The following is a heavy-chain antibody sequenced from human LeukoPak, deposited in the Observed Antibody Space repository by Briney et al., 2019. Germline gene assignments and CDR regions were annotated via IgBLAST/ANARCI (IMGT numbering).Heavy chain of an antibody. CDR2: INPNSGGT. CDR1: GYTFTGYY. V-gene: IGHV1-2*02. Sequence: GASVKVSCKASGYTFTGYYMHWVRQAPGQGLEWMGWINPNSGGTNYAQKFQGGVTMTRDTSISTAYMELSRLRSDDTAVYYCARELGSSIGIAAAGCDYWGQGTLVTVSS. CDR3: ARELGSSIGIAAAGCDY. D-gene: IGHD6-13*01. J-gene: IGHJ4*02.